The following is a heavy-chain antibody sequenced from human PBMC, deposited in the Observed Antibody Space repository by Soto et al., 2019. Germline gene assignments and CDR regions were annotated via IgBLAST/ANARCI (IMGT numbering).Heavy chain of an antibody. Sequence: ASVKVSCKASGYTFSDYYLHRVRQAPGQALEWVGWMHPNNGGTNYAQKFRGRVTMTRDTSTSTVYMELSSLRSEDTAVYYCARVRRSSGYYYGYWGQGTPVTVSS. D-gene: IGHD3-22*01. CDR3: ARVRRSSGYYYGY. J-gene: IGHJ4*02. CDR2: MHPNNGGT. V-gene: IGHV1-2*02. CDR1: GYTFSDYY.